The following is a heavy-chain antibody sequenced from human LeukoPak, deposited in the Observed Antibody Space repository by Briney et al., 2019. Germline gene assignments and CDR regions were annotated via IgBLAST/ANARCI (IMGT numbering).Heavy chain of an antibody. D-gene: IGHD5-12*01. V-gene: IGHV1-2*06. J-gene: IGHJ4*02. CDR2: INPNSGGT. CDR3: ARWRYSGYDFGY. CDR1: GYTFTGYY. Sequence: GASVKVSCKASGYTFTGYYMHWVRQAPGQGLEWMGRINPNSGGTNYAQTFQGRVTMTTDTSISTAYMELRRLRSDDTAVYYCARWRYSGYDFGYWGQGTLVTVSS.